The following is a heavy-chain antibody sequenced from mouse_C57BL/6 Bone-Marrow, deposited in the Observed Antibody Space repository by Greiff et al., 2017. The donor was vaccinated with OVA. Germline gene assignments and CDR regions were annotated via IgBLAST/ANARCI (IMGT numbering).Heavy chain of an antibody. D-gene: IGHD3-2*02. Sequence: QVQLQQSGAELARPGASVKLSCKASGYTFTSYGISWVKQRPGQGLEWIGEIYPRSGNTYYNEKFKGKATLTADKSSSTAYIELRSLTSEDSAVYFCARRRRLRFDYWGQGTTLTVSS. CDR1: GYTFTSYG. CDR3: ARRRRLRFDY. V-gene: IGHV1-81*01. J-gene: IGHJ2*01. CDR2: IYPRSGNT.